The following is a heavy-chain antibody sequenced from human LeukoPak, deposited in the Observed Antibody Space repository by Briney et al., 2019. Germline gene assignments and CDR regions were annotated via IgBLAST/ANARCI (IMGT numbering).Heavy chain of an antibody. CDR1: GDSFTSYW. CDR2: IYPGDSDT. V-gene: IGHV5-51*01. Sequence: GESLKISCKGSGDSFTSYWIGWVRQMPGKGLEWMGIIYPGDSDTRYSPSFQGQVTISADKSISTAYLQWSSLKASDTAMYYCARRALSCSSTSCPFFYWGQGTLVTVSS. J-gene: IGHJ4*02. CDR3: ARRALSCSSTSCPFFY. D-gene: IGHD2-2*01.